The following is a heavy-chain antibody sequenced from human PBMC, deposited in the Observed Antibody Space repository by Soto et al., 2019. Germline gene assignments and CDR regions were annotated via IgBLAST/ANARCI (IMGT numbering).Heavy chain of an antibody. CDR3: ASLPVGSGWSTWYFDL. Sequence: QVQLVESGGGVVQPGRSLRLSCAASGFTFSSYGMHWVRQAPGKGLEWVAGIWYDGSNKYYADSVKGRFTSSRDNSKNTLYLQMNGLRAEDTAVYYCASLPVGSGWSTWYFDLWGRGTLVTVSS. J-gene: IGHJ2*01. V-gene: IGHV3-33*01. D-gene: IGHD6-19*01. CDR1: GFTFSSYG. CDR2: IWYDGSNK.